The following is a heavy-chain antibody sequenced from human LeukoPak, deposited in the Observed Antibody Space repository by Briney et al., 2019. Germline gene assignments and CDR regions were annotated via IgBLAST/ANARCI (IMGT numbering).Heavy chain of an antibody. D-gene: IGHD3-22*01. J-gene: IGHJ4*02. CDR2: TYYRSKWYN. Sequence: SQTLSLTCAISGDSVSSNSAAWNWIRQSPSRGLEWLGRTYYRSKWYNDYAVSVKSRITINPDTSKNQFSLQLNSVTPEDTAVYYCASPYGDYDSSGYQNLGYWGQGTLVTVSS. V-gene: IGHV6-1*01. CDR3: ASPYGDYDSSGYQNLGY. CDR1: GDSVSSNSAA.